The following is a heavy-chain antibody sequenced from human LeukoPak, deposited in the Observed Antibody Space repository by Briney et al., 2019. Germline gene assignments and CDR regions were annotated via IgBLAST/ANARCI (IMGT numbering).Heavy chain of an antibody. Sequence: GESLKISRKGSGYSFTSYWIGRGRQMPGKGLEVIGIIYPDYSDTRYSPSFQGQVTISADKTNSTAHLEWSSLKASDTAVYYCARRALYGGVDIWGQGTMVTVSS. CDR2: IYPDYSDT. J-gene: IGHJ3*02. V-gene: IGHV5-51*01. CDR3: ARRALYGGVDI. D-gene: IGHD4-23*01. CDR1: GYSFTSYW.